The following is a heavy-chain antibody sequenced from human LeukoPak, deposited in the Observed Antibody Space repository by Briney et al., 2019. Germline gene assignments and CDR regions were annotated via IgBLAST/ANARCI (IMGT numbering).Heavy chain of an antibody. Sequence: GGSLRLSCVASEFIFSDYWMSWVRQAPGKGPEWVANIKQDGSQRYYVDSVRGRFTISRDNAKNSLFLQMNGLRAEDTAVYYCARRGGSSSRRSPIDYWGQGTLVTVSS. CDR2: IKQDGSQR. D-gene: IGHD6-6*01. V-gene: IGHV3-7*01. J-gene: IGHJ4*02. CDR3: ARRGGSSSRRSPIDY. CDR1: EFIFSDYW.